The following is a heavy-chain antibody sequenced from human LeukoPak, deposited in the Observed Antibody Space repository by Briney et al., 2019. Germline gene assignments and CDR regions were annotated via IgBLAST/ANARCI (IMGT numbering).Heavy chain of an antibody. V-gene: IGHV3-23*01. CDR1: GFTFSSYG. Sequence: PGGSLRLSCVASGFTFSSYGMIWVRQAPGKGLEWVSGISGSGGTTFYADSVKGRFTISRDNSKNTLCLQMNSLRAEDTAVYYCAKGGSGHYYGMDVWGQGTTVTVSS. CDR3: AKGGSGHYYGMDV. D-gene: IGHD2-15*01. J-gene: IGHJ6*02. CDR2: ISGSGGTT.